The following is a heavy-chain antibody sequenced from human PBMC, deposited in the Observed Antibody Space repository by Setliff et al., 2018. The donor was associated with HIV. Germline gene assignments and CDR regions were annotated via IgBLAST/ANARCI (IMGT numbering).Heavy chain of an antibody. V-gene: IGHV4-34*01. CDR1: GGSGGSFSGWY. CDR2: IEYGGST. CDR3: ARGPARRYRFSTVYGL. Sequence: LSLTCAVYGGSGGSFSGWYWTWIRLIPGKGLEWIGEIEYGGSTTYNPSLESRVTSSVDTSKTQFSLKLSDVTVADTGIYYCARGPARRYRFSTVYGLWGPGTRVTVSS. J-gene: IGHJ3*01. D-gene: IGHD2-2*01.